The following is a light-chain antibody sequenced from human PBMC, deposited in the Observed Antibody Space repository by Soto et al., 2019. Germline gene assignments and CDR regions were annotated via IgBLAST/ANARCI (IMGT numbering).Light chain of an antibody. Sequence: DIQITQSPSTLSASVGDRVTITCRASQSISIRLAWYQQRPGKAPKLLIYDASSLESGVPSRFSGSGAGTEFTLPISSLQPDDFESYYCQQYNSYSATFGQGTKVDIK. J-gene: IGKJ2*01. CDR1: QSISIR. V-gene: IGKV1-5*01. CDR3: QQYNSYSAT. CDR2: DAS.